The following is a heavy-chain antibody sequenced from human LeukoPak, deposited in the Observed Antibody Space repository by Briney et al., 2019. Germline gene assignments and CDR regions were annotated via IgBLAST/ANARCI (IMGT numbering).Heavy chain of an antibody. Sequence: GGSLRLSCAASGFTFSSYSMNWARQAPGKGLEWVSYISSSSSTIYYADSVKGRFTISRDNAKNSLYLQMNSLRAEDTAVYYCARETPNYYGSGSYDYWGQGTLVTVSS. CDR1: GFTFSSYS. J-gene: IGHJ4*02. CDR2: ISSSSSTI. CDR3: ARETPNYYGSGSYDY. D-gene: IGHD3-10*01. V-gene: IGHV3-48*01.